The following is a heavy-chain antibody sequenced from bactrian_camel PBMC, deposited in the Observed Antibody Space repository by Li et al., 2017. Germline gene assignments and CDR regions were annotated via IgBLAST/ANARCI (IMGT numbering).Heavy chain of an antibody. J-gene: IGHJ4*01. CDR3: LRASYVVVTVTAFRY. D-gene: IGHD2*01. CDR1: GFTFSNYA. CDR2: INSGGGVS. V-gene: IGHV3S40*01. Sequence: VQLVESGGGLVQPGGSVRLSCAASGFTFSNYAMSWVRQAPGQGLEWVSTINSGGGVSYYSDSVAGRYTIARDDAKNTVSLQMNNLKPEDTAVYYCLRASYVVVTVTAFRYWGQGTQVTVS.